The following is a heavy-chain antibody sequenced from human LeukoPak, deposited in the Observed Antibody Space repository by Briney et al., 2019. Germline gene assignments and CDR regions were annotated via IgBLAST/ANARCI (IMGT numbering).Heavy chain of an antibody. Sequence: GGSLRLSCAASGFIFTGYFMSWVRQAPGKGLEWVTSIKHDGSEKYYVDSVRGRFTISRDNTKNLLYLQMSSLRAEDTAVYYCATDRGWRTSGYYLYYFEYWGQGTLVTFSS. CDR1: GFIFTGYF. CDR2: IKHDGSEK. D-gene: IGHD3-3*01. V-gene: IGHV3-7*01. J-gene: IGHJ4*02. CDR3: ATDRGWRTSGYYLYYFEY.